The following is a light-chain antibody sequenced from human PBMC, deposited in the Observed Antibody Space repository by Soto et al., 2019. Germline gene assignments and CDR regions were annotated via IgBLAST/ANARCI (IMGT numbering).Light chain of an antibody. CDR2: DVS. V-gene: IGLV2-14*03. J-gene: IGLJ2*01. CDR1: SRDIGFYNY. Sequence: QSALTQPASVSGSPGQSITISCTGTSRDIGFYNYVSWYQHHPGKAPKLIIHDVSNRPSGVSNRFSGSKSGNTASLTISGLQPEDEADYYCSSNRGSSTVLFGGGTKVTVL. CDR3: SSNRGSSTVL.